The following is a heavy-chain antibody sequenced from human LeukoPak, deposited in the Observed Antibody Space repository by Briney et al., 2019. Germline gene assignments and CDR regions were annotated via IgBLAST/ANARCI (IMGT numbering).Heavy chain of an antibody. Sequence: GESLKISCKASGYTFTGDWIGWVRQMPGKGLEWMGIIYPGDSDTKYNAPFQGQVTISADKSISTAYLQWGSLKASDTATYYCARPALYCSSTVCPPYMDVWGEGTTVTVSS. CDR1: GYTFTGDW. CDR2: IYPGDSDT. D-gene: IGHD2-2*01. CDR3: ARPALYCSSTVCPPYMDV. V-gene: IGHV5-51*01. J-gene: IGHJ6*03.